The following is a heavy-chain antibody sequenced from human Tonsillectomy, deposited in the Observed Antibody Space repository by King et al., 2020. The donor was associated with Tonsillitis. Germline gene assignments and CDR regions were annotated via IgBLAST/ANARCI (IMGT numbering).Heavy chain of an antibody. CDR3: AEDGATCVYLRTTGFVI. Sequence: VQLQESGPGLVKPSQTLSLTCTVSGGSISSGGYYWTWISQLPGKGLEWIGYIYASGSTNYSPSLKSRVTFSVETSKNQFSRRHSFVTAAATAVYYCAEDGATCVYLRTTGFVIWGKGTRITVYS. V-gene: IGHV4-31*03. J-gene: IGHJ3*02. D-gene: IGHD4/OR15-4a*01. CDR2: IYASGST. CDR1: GGSISSGGYY.